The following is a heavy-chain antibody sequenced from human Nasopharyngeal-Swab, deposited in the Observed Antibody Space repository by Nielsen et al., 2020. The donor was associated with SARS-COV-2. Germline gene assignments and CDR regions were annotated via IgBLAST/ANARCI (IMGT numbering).Heavy chain of an antibody. D-gene: IGHD3-16*02. Sequence: SETLSLTCTFSGCSISSLSYYWGWIRQPPGKGLEWIGSIYYSGSTYYNPSLKSRVTISVDTSKNQFSLKLSSVTAADTAVYYCARDSGQELSLWPGAFDIWGQGTMVTVYS. V-gene: IGHV4-39*07. CDR3: ARDSGQELSLWPGAFDI. CDR2: IYYSGST. J-gene: IGHJ3*02. CDR1: GCSISSLSYY.